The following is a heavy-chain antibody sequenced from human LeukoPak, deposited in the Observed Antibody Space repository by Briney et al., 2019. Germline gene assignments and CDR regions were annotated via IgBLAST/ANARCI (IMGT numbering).Heavy chain of an antibody. CDR3: AGGGAPRGLASTLDY. D-gene: IGHD1-26*01. CDR2: INHCGST. V-gene: IGHV4-34*01. CDR1: GGSFSGYY. J-gene: IGHJ4*02. Sequence: SETLSLTCAVYGGSFSGYYWSWIRKPPGKGREWLGEINHCGSTNYNPSLKSRVTISVDTSKSQFSLKLSSVTAADTAVYYCAGGGAPRGLASTLDYWGQGTLVTVSS.